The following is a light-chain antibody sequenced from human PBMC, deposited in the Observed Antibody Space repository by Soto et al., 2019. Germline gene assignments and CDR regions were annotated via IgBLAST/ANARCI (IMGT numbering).Light chain of an antibody. Sequence: DIQMTQSPSTLSASVGDRVTITCRASQTISSWLAWYQQKPGKAPKLLIYAASSLQSGVPSRFSGSGSGTDFTLTINSLQPDDFATYYCQQSYSTPRTLGQGTKVDIK. CDR1: QTISSW. CDR3: QQSYSTPRT. V-gene: IGKV1-39*01. J-gene: IGKJ1*01. CDR2: AAS.